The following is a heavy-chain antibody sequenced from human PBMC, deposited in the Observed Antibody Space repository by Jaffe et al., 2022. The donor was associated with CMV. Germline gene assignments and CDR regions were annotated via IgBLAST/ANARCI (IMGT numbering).Heavy chain of an antibody. J-gene: IGHJ1*01. Sequence: QVQLQQWGAGLLKPSETLSLTCAVYGGSFSGYYWSWIRQPPGKGLEWIGEINHSGSTNYNPSLKSRVTISVDTSKNQFSLKLSSVTAADTAVYYCARERGGRVTIFGVVTRAEYFQHWGQGTLVTVSS. CDR1: GGSFSGYY. CDR2: INHSGST. CDR3: ARERGGRVTIFGVVTRAEYFQH. V-gene: IGHV4-34*01. D-gene: IGHD3-3*01.